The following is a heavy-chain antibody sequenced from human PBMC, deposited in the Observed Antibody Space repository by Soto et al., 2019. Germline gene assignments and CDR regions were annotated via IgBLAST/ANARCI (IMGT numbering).Heavy chain of an antibody. CDR3: AGDLSDSSGWYGADY. CDR2: ISYDGSNK. J-gene: IGHJ4*02. V-gene: IGHV3-30-3*01. Sequence: QVQLVESGGGVVQPGRSLRLSCAASGFTFSSYAMHWVRQAPGKGLEWVAVISYDGSNKYYADSVKGRFTISRDNSKNTLYLQMNSLRAEDTAVYYCAGDLSDSSGWYGADYWGQGTLVTVSS. D-gene: IGHD6-19*01. CDR1: GFTFSSYA.